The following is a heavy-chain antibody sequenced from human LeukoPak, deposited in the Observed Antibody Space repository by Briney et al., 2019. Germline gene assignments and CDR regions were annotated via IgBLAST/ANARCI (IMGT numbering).Heavy chain of an antibody. Sequence: ASVKVSCKASGYTSTGYYMHWVRQAPGQGLEWMGWINPNSGGTNYAQKFQGRVTMTRDTSISTAYMELSRLRSDDTAVYYCAIRDIVVVPAARPAFDIWGQGTMVTVSS. V-gene: IGHV1-2*02. CDR2: INPNSGGT. J-gene: IGHJ3*02. CDR1: GYTSTGYY. CDR3: AIRDIVVVPAARPAFDI. D-gene: IGHD2-2*01.